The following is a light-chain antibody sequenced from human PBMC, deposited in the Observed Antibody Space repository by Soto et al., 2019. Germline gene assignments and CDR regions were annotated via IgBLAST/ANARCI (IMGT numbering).Light chain of an antibody. J-gene: IGKJ1*01. V-gene: IGKV1-5*01. CDR3: QQYNTYWT. Sequence: DIQMTQSPSTLSSSVGDRVTITCRASQSISSRLAWYQQKPGKAPKVLIYAASSLESGVPSRFSGSGSGTDFTLTITSLHADDFATYYRQQYNTYWTFGQGTKVEIK. CDR1: QSISSR. CDR2: AAS.